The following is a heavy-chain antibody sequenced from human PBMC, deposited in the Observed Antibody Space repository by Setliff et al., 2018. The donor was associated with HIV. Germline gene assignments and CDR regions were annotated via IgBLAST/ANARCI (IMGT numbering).Heavy chain of an antibody. J-gene: IGHJ4*02. D-gene: IGHD3-22*01. CDR1: GYTFNSYG. V-gene: IGHV1-18*01. Sequence: ASVKVSCKASGYTFNSYGISWVRQAPGQGFEWMGWISAYNGETIYSQKFQGRVTMTEDTSTDTAYMELRTLRSEDTAVYYCVTGVYPDSSGYCTHWGQGTLVTVSS. CDR2: ISAYNGET. CDR3: VTGVYPDSSGYCTH.